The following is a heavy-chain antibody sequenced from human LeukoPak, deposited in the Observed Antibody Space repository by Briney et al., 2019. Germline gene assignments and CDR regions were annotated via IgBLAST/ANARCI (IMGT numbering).Heavy chain of an antibody. D-gene: IGHD1-1*01. V-gene: IGHV3-21*01. Sequence: GGSLRLSCAASGFTFSSYSMNWVRQAPGRGLEWVSSISSSSSYIYYADSVKGRFTISRDNAKNSLYLQMNSLRAEDTAVYYCARASWNDEFDYWGQGTLVTVSS. CDR1: GFTFSSYS. J-gene: IGHJ4*02. CDR2: ISSSSSYI. CDR3: ARASWNDEFDY.